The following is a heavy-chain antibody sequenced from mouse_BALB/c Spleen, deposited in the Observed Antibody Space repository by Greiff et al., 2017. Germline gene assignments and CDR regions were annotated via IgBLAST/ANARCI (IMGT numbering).Heavy chain of an antibody. CDR2: ISYSGST. V-gene: IGHV3-2*02. J-gene: IGHJ2*01. Sequence: EVQRVESGPGLVKPSQSLSLTCTVTGYSITSDYAWNWIRQFPGNKLEWMGYISYSGSTSYNPSLKSRISITRDTSKNQFFLQLNSVTTEDTATYYCARLEIHSYYFDYWGQGTTLTVSS. CDR1: GYSITSDYA. D-gene: IGHD1-2*01. CDR3: ARLEIHSYYFDY.